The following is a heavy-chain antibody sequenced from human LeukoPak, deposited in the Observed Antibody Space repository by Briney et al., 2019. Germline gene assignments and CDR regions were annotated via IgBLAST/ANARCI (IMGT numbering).Heavy chain of an antibody. V-gene: IGHV3-21*01. Sequence: GGSLRLSCAASGFTFSSYSMNWVRQAPGKGLEWVSSISSSSSYIYYADSVKGRFTIFRDNAKNSLYLQMNSLRAEDTAVYYCARVAYCSSTSCYQFDYWGQGTLVTVSS. CDR1: GFTFSSYS. D-gene: IGHD2-2*01. J-gene: IGHJ4*02. CDR3: ARVAYCSSTSCYQFDY. CDR2: ISSSSSYI.